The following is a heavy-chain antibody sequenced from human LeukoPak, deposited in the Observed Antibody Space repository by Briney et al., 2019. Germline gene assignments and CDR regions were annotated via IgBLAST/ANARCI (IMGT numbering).Heavy chain of an antibody. J-gene: IGHJ3*02. CDR1: GFTFSSYW. CDR3: ARVCEDIVVVVAATDDAFDI. Sequence: GGSLRLSCAASGFTFSSYWMSWVRQAPGKGLEWVANIKQDGSEKYYVDSVKGRFTISRDNAKNSLYLQMNSLRAEDTAVYYCARVCEDIVVVVAATDDAFDIWGQGTMVTVSS. CDR2: IKQDGSEK. D-gene: IGHD2-15*01. V-gene: IGHV3-7*01.